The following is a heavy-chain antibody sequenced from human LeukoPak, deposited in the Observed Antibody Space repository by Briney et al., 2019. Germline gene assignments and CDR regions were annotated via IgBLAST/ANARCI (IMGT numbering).Heavy chain of an antibody. J-gene: IGHJ4*02. CDR1: GFTFTSSA. Sequence: SVKVSCKASGFTFTSSAMQWVRQARGQRLEWIGWIVVGSGNTNYAQKFQERVTITRDMSTSTAYMELSSLRSEDTAVYYCAALYYDSPPFDYWGQGTLVTISS. D-gene: IGHD3-22*01. CDR2: IVVGSGNT. V-gene: IGHV1-58*02. CDR3: AALYYDSPPFDY.